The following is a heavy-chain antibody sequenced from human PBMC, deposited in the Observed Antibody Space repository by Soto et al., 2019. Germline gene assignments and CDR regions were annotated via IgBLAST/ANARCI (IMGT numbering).Heavy chain of an antibody. V-gene: IGHV3-48*01. CDR3: ARDLTGSIILEYYFDY. J-gene: IGHJ4*02. CDR1: GFTFSSYS. D-gene: IGHD6-6*01. CDR2: ISSSSSTT. Sequence: GGSLRLSCAASGFTFSSYSMNWVRQAPGKGLEWVSYISSSSSTTYYADSVKGRFTISRDNAKNSLYLQMNSLRAEDTAVYYCARDLTGSIILEYYFDYWGQGTLVTVSS.